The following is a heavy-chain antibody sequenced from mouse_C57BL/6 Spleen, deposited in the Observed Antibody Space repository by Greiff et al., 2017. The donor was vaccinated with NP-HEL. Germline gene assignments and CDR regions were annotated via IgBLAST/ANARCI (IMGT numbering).Heavy chain of an antibody. V-gene: IGHV1-22*01. Sequence: VQLQQSGPELVKPGASVKMSCKASGYTFTDYNMHWVKQSHGKSLEWIGYINPNNGGTSYNQKFKGKATLTVNKSSSTAYMELRSLTSEDSAVYYCARDYYGSSYGWFAYWGQGTLVTVSA. CDR3: ARDYYGSSYGWFAY. CDR2: INPNNGGT. D-gene: IGHD1-1*01. CDR1: GYTFTDYN. J-gene: IGHJ3*01.